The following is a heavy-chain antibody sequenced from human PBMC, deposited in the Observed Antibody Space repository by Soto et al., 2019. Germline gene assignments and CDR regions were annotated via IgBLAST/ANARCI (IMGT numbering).Heavy chain of an antibody. D-gene: IGHD3-3*01. CDR3: ARVKGREGRRFLEWSPLS. J-gene: IGHJ5*02. V-gene: IGHV3-11*01. CDR2: ISSSGSTI. Sequence: SGGSLRLSCAASGFTFSDYYMSWIRQAPGKGLEWVSYISSSGSTIYYADSVKGRFTISRDNAKNSLYLQMNSLRAEDTAVYYCARVKGREGRRFLEWSPLSWGQGTLVTVSS. CDR1: GFTFSDYY.